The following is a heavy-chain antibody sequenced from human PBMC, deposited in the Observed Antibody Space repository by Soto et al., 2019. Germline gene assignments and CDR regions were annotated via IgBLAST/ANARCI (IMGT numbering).Heavy chain of an antibody. Sequence: EVQLVETGGGLIQPGGSLRLSCAASGFTVSNNYMSWVRQAPGKGLEWVSLIYSGGSTFYADSVKGRFTISRDNSKNTLFLQMSSLRADDPAVYYCANYTRLDYWGQGTLVTVSS. CDR1: GFTVSNNY. CDR3: ANYTRLDY. V-gene: IGHV3-53*02. D-gene: IGHD2-2*02. J-gene: IGHJ4*02. CDR2: IYSGGST.